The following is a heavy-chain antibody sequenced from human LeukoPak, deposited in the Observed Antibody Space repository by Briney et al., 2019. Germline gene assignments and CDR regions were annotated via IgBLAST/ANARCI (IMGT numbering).Heavy chain of an antibody. CDR1: GFIFSSYG. CDR3: AKEGYYGSGMLRTFDY. CDR2: ISSSSSSI. V-gene: IGHV3-48*01. J-gene: IGHJ4*02. D-gene: IGHD3-10*01. Sequence: GGSLRLSCAASGFIFSSYGMNWVRQAPGKGLEWVSYISSSSSSIYYADSVKGRFTISRDNSKNTLYLQMNSLRAEDTAVYYCAKEGYYGSGMLRTFDYWGQGTLVTVSS.